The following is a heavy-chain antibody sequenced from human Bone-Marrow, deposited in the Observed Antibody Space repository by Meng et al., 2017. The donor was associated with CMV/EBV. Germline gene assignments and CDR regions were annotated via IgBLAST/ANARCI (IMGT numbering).Heavy chain of an antibody. Sequence: GGSLRLSCAASGFTFSSYWMTWVRQAPGKGLEWVANIKQDGSEKYYVDSVKGRFTISRDNAKNSLYLQMSSLRAEDTAVYYCTRERKIAVAGTYYYYGMDVWGQGTTVTVSS. CDR3: TRERKIAVAGTYYYYGMDV. CDR2: IKQDGSEK. J-gene: IGHJ6*02. D-gene: IGHD6-19*01. CDR1: GFTFSSYW. V-gene: IGHV3-7*01.